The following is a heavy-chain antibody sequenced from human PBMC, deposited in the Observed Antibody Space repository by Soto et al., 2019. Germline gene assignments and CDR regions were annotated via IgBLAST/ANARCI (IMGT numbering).Heavy chain of an antibody. D-gene: IGHD2-2*01. CDR2: ISGSGGST. CDR3: AKRGDIVEVSRTFVGYGMDV. J-gene: IGHJ6*04. V-gene: IGHV3-23*01. Sequence: EVQLLESGGGLVQPGGSLRLSCAASGFTFSSYAMSWVRQAPGKGLEWVSGISGSGGSTYYADSVKGRFTTSRDNSKNTLYMKMNSLRAEDTAVYYCAKRGDIVEVSRTFVGYGMDVWGEGTTVTVSS. CDR1: GFTFSSYA.